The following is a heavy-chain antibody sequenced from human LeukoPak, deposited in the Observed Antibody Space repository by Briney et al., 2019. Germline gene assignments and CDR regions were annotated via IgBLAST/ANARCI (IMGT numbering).Heavy chain of an antibody. CDR1: GYTFTRYD. V-gene: IGHV1-8*01. J-gene: IGHJ3*01. Sequence: EASVKVSCKTSGYTFTRYDINWVRQDPGQGLEWMGWLNPSRGKTGYASEFQGRVTFTRDTSINTVYMEPSSLTSADTAVYYCARESHCTGGTCYLTAFDVWGQGTLLTVSS. CDR3: ARESHCTGGTCYLTAFDV. D-gene: IGHD2-8*02. CDR2: LNPSRGKT.